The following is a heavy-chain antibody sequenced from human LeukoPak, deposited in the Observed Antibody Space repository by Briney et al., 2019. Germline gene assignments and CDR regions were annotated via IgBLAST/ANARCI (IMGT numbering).Heavy chain of an antibody. CDR3: ARDWNDSLDY. Sequence: GGSLRLSCAASGFTFSNNGMHWVRQAPGKGLEWVAVIWSDGSNKYYADSVEGRFTISRDNSKNTLYLQMNSLRAEDTAVYYCARDWNDSLDYWGQGTLVTVSS. CDR1: GFTFSNNG. D-gene: IGHD1-1*01. CDR2: IWSDGSNK. V-gene: IGHV3-33*01. J-gene: IGHJ4*02.